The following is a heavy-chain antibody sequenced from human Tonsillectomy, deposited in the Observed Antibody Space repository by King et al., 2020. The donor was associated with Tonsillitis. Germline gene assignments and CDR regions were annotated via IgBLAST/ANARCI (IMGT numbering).Heavy chain of an antibody. J-gene: IGHJ4*02. CDR2: IRDDGTNG. CDR1: GFTFSTYG. Sequence: VQLVESGGGVVQPGGSLRLSCAASGFTFSTYGMHWVRQSPGKGLEWVAFIRDDGTNGYYADSVKGRFSISRDNSKYTLYLQMNSLRAEDTAVYYCANHPYGSSWYIFDSWGQGTLVTVSS. V-gene: IGHV3-30*02. CDR3: ANHPYGSSWYIFDS. D-gene: IGHD6-13*01.